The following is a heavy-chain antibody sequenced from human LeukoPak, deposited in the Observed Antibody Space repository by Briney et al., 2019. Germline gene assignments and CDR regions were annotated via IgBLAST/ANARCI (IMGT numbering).Heavy chain of an antibody. V-gene: IGHV1-69*13. J-gene: IGHJ5*02. D-gene: IGHD2-2*01. CDR2: IIPIFGTA. CDR3: ARDKDCSSTSCASYNWFDP. Sequence: GASVKVSCKASGGTFSSYAISWVRQAPGQGLEWMGGIIPIFGTANYAQKFQGRVTITADESTSTAYMELSSLRSEDTAVYYCARDKDCSSTSCASYNWFDPWGQGTLVTVSS. CDR1: GGTFSSYA.